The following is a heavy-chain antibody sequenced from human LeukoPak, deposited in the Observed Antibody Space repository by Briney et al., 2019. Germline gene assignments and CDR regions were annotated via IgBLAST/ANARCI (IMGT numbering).Heavy chain of an antibody. D-gene: IGHD3-22*01. J-gene: IGHJ3*02. Sequence: SETLSLTCTVSGGSISSGSYYWSWIRQPAGKGLEWIGRIYTSGSTNYNPSLKSRVTISVDTSKNQFSLKLSSVTAADTALYYCARGIITMIVDDAFDIWGPGTMVTVSS. CDR3: ARGIITMIVDDAFDI. CDR2: IYTSGST. V-gene: IGHV4-61*02. CDR1: GGSISSGSYY.